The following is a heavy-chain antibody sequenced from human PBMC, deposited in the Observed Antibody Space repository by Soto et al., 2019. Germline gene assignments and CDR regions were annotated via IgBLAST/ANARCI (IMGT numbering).Heavy chain of an antibody. CDR2: INANNGGA. Sequence: QVQLVQSGAEVKKPGASVKVSCKASGYTFTDYHKHWVRQATGQGLEFMGWINANNGGAGSAQQFQGRVTVTRDTSITTVYMELSNLRSDDTAVYYCAREGGSETLQPSYNWFDTWGQGTLVTVSS. J-gene: IGHJ5*02. CDR3: AREGGSETLQPSYNWFDT. V-gene: IGHV1-2*02. D-gene: IGHD6-25*01. CDR1: GYTFTDYH.